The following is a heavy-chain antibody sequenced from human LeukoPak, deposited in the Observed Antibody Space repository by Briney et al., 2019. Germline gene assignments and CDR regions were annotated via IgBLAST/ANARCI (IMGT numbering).Heavy chain of an antibody. D-gene: IGHD6-13*01. J-gene: IGHJ4*02. CDR1: GYTFTGYY. Sequence: GASVKVSCKASGYTFTGYYMHWVRQAPGQGLEWMGWINPNSDDTNYAQKFQGRVTMTWDTSISTAYTELSRLRSDDTAVYYCARGLEQQLISVAVGYWGQGTLVTVSS. CDR3: ARGLEQQLISVAVGY. V-gene: IGHV1-2*02. CDR2: INPNSDDT.